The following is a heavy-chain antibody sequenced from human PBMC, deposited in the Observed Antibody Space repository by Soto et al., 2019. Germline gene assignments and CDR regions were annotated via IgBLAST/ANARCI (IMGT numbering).Heavy chain of an antibody. CDR2: IYHSGST. J-gene: IGHJ5*02. Sequence: QLRLQESGSGLVKPSQTLSLTCAVSGGSISSGGYSWSWIRQPPGKGLEWIGYIYHSGSTYYNPSLKSRVTISVDRSKNQFSLKLSSVTAADTAVYYCARVHGGNSWFDPWGQGTLVTVSS. D-gene: IGHD2-21*02. CDR1: GGSISSGGYS. CDR3: ARVHGGNSWFDP. V-gene: IGHV4-30-2*01.